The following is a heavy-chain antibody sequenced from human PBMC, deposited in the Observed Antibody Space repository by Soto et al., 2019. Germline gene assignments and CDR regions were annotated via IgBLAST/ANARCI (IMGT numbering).Heavy chain of an antibody. CDR3: ASLTTVTTERLDVFDI. D-gene: IGHD4-17*01. V-gene: IGHV4-39*07. Sequence: SETLSLTCTVSGDSISSSSYYWGWIRQPPGKGLEWIGSIYYSGNTFYNPSLKSRVTISVDTSKNQFSLKLSSVTAADTAVYYCASLTTVTTERLDVFDIWGRGTMVTVS. J-gene: IGHJ3*02. CDR1: GDSISSSSYY. CDR2: IYYSGNT.